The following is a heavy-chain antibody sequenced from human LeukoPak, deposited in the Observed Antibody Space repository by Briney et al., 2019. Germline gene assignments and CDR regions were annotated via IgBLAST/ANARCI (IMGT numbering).Heavy chain of an antibody. Sequence: ASVKVSCKASGGTFSSYAISWVRQAPGQGLEWIGRIIPIFGIANYAQKFQGRVTITADKSTSTAYMELSSLRSEDTAVYYCARGYSMVTEEYFDYWGQGTLVTVSS. V-gene: IGHV1-69*04. D-gene: IGHD5-18*01. J-gene: IGHJ4*02. CDR3: ARGYSMVTEEYFDY. CDR1: GGTFSSYA. CDR2: IIPIFGIA.